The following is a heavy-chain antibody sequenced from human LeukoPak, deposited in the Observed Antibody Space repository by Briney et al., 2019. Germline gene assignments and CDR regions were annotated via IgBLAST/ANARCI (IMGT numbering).Heavy chain of an antibody. CDR2: IYYSGST. D-gene: IGHD3-10*01. J-gene: IGHJ4*02. CDR3: ARGVPGYYFDY. Sequence: SETLSLTCTVSGGSISSYYWSWIRQPPGKGLEWIGYIYYSGSTDYNPSLKSRVTISVDTSKNQFSLKLSSVTAADTAVYYCARGVPGYYFDYWGQGTLVTVSS. CDR1: GGSISSYY. V-gene: IGHV4-59*01.